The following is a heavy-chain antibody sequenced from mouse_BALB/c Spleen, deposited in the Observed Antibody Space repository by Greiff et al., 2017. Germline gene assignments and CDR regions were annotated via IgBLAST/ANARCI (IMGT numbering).Heavy chain of an antibody. V-gene: IGHV1S81*02. CDR1: GYTFTSYW. CDR3: ARWNYYGSSGAY. D-gene: IGHD1-1*01. CDR2: INPSNGRT. J-gene: IGHJ3*01. Sequence: VQLQQSGPELVKPGASVKLSCKASGYTFTSYWMHWVKQRPGQGLEWIGEINPSNGRTNYNEKFKSKATLTVDKSSSTAYMQLSSLTSEDSAVYYCARWNYYGSSGAYWGQGTLVTVSA.